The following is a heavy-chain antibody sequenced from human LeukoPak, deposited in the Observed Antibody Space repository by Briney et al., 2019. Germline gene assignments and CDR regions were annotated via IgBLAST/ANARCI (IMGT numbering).Heavy chain of an antibody. V-gene: IGHV4-34*01. J-gene: IGHJ4*02. Sequence: PSETLSLTCAVYGGSFSGYYWSWIRQPPGKGLEWIGEINHSGSTNYNPSLKRRVTISVDTSKNQFSLKLSSVTAADTAVYYCARDYYDFWSGYYKRGDYFDYWGQGTLVTVSS. CDR2: INHSGST. CDR3: ARDYYDFWSGYYKRGDYFDY. CDR1: GGSFSGYY. D-gene: IGHD3-3*01.